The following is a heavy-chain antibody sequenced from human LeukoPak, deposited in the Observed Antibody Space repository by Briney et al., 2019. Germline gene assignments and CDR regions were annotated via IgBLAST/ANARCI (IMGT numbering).Heavy chain of an antibody. Sequence: GGSLRLSCAASGFTFSSYSMNWVRQAPGKGLEWVSYISSSSSTIYYADSVKGRFTISRDNAKNSLYLQMNSLRAEDTAVYYCARDFPQMGDAPPNDAFDIWGQGTMVIVSS. CDR3: ARDFPQMGDAPPNDAFDI. V-gene: IGHV3-48*04. D-gene: IGHD2-21*02. CDR2: ISSSSSTI. CDR1: GFTFSSYS. J-gene: IGHJ3*02.